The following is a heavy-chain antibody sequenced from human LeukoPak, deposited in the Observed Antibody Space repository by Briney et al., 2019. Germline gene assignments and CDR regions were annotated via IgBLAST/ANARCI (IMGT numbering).Heavy chain of an antibody. Sequence: SQTLSLTCTVSGGLISRIEYYWSWIRQSPVKGLEWLGHIYHTGTTLYSPHLNNRLTVSVDSSRNQFSLTLNSVTAADTAVYYCASVSVWELATHPGGSFDYWGRGILVTVST. CDR1: GGLISRIEYY. CDR3: ASVSVWELATHPGGSFDY. CDR2: IYHTGTT. J-gene: IGHJ4*02. V-gene: IGHV4-30-4*01. D-gene: IGHD1-26*01.